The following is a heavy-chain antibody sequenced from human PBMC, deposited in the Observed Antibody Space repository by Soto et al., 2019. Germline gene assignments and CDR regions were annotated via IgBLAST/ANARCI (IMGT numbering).Heavy chain of an antibody. CDR2: ISGSGGST. J-gene: IGHJ5*02. CDR3: AKGRKDARWFDP. Sequence: EVQLFESGGGLVQPGGSLRLSCAASGFTFSSYAMSWVRQAPGKGLEWVSAISGSGGSTYYADSVKGRFTISRDNSKNTLYLQMNSLRADDTAVYYCAKGRKDARWFDPWGQGTLVTVSS. V-gene: IGHV3-23*01. CDR1: GFTFSSYA.